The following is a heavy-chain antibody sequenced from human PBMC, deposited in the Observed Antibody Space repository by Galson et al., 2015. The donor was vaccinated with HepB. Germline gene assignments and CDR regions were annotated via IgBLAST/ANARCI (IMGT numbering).Heavy chain of an antibody. J-gene: IGHJ6*02. V-gene: IGHV3-15*07. CDR3: TSVYSRFYYYYGMDV. CDR1: GLTFSNAW. CDR2: IKSKTDGGTT. Sequence: SLRLSCAASGLTFSNAWMNWVRQAPGKGLEWVGRIKSKTDGGTTDYAAPVKGRFTISRDDSKNTLYLQMNSLKTEDTAVYYCTSVYSRFYYYYGMDVWGQGTTVTVSS. D-gene: IGHD6-13*01.